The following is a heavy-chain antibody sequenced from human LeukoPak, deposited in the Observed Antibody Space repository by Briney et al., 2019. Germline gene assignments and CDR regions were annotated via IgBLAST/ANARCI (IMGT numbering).Heavy chain of an antibody. J-gene: IGHJ2*01. V-gene: IGHV4-59*08. Sequence: SETLSLTCTVSGGSSRNYYWRWIRQPPAKGLEWIGYIYYSGTGSNYNPYLKSRVTISVDTSKNQFALKLTSVTAADTAVYYCARQTSWYFDLWGRGTLVTVSS. CDR2: IYYSGTGS. CDR1: GGSSRNYY. CDR3: ARQTSWYFDL.